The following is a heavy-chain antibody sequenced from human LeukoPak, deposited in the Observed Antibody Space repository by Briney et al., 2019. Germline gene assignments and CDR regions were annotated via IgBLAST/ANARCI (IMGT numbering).Heavy chain of an antibody. V-gene: IGHV4-59*01. J-gene: IGHJ4*02. CDR3: ARDKDGDLDY. CDR1: GGSISSYY. Sequence: PSETLSLTCTVSGGSISSYYWSWIRQPPGKGLEWIGYIYYSGSTNYNPSLKSRATISVDTSKNQFSLKLSSVTAADTAVYYCARDKDGDLDYWGQGTLVTVSS. CDR2: IYYSGST. D-gene: IGHD4-17*01.